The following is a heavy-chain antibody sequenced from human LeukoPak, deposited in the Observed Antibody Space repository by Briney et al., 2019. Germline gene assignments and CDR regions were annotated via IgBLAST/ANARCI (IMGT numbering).Heavy chain of an antibody. D-gene: IGHD3-22*01. CDR1: GYTLTELS. CDR3: ATVYYDSSGYYGFPNYFDY. Sequence: ASVTVSCKVSGYTLTELSMHWVRQAPGKGLEWMGGFDPEDGETIYAQKFQGRVTMTEDTSTDTAYMELSSLRSEDTAVYYCATVYYDSSGYYGFPNYFDYWGQGTLVTVSS. CDR2: FDPEDGET. J-gene: IGHJ4*02. V-gene: IGHV1-24*01.